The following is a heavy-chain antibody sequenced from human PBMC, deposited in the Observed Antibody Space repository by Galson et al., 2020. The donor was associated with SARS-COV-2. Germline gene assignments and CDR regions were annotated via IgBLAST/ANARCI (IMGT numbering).Heavy chain of an antibody. CDR1: GFTFRSYW. D-gene: IGHD3-16*01. CDR2: VKQDGGEK. CDR3: ARVFLGGSFYAWDV. V-gene: IGHV3-7*03. Sequence: GESLKISCAASGFTFRSYWMNWVRQAPGKGLEWVASVKQDGGEKNYLDSVKGRFTISRDNAKNSLYLQMNTLRGEDTAVYYCARVFLGGSFYAWDVWGKGTTVAVSS. J-gene: IGHJ6*04.